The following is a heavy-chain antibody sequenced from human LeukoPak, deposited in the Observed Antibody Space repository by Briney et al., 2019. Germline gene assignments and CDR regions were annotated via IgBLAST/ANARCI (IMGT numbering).Heavy chain of an antibody. J-gene: IGHJ4*02. CDR2: ISYDGSNK. CDR3: AREGPQEMATTSFDY. V-gene: IGHV3-30-3*01. D-gene: IGHD5-24*01. Sequence: GGSLRLSCAASGFTFSSYAMHWVRQAPGKGLEWVAVISYDGSNKYYADSVKGRFTISRDNSKNTLYLQMNSLRAEDTAVYYCAREGPQEMATTSFDYWGQGTLVTVSS. CDR1: GFTFSSYA.